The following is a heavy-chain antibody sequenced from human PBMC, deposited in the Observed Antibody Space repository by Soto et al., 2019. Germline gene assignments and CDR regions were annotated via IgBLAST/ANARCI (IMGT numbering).Heavy chain of an antibody. CDR2: ISGSGDTT. D-gene: IGHD3-10*01. J-gene: IGHJ6*02. V-gene: IGHV3-23*01. Sequence: GGSLRLSCAASGFIFSSYVMSWVRQAPGKGLEWVSGISGSGDTTYYADSVRGRFTISRDNSKKTVYLRMKSLRAEDTAVYYCAKDMFAGTYSQNYYYYAMDAWGQGTTAPVSS. CDR1: GFIFSSYV. CDR3: AKDMFAGTYSQNYYYYAMDA.